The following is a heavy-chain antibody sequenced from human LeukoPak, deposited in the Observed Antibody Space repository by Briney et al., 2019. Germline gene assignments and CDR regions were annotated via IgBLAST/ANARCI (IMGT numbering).Heavy chain of an antibody. CDR3: ARGPEVVPNYYYYYGMDV. J-gene: IGHJ6*02. Sequence: ASVKVSCKASGYTFTSYDINWVRQATGQGLEWMGWMNPNSGNTGYAQKFQGRVTMTRNTSISTAYMELSSLRSEDTAVYYCARGPEVVPNYYYYYGMDVWGQGTTVTVSS. V-gene: IGHV1-8*01. D-gene: IGHD2-15*01. CDR1: GYTFTSYD. CDR2: MNPNSGNT.